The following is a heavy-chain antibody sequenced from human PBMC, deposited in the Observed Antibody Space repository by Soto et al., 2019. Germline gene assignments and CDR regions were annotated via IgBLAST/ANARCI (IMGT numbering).Heavy chain of an antibody. CDR2: IYPGDSDT. D-gene: IGHD1-26*01. J-gene: IGHJ6*02. V-gene: IGHV5-51*01. CDR1: VYSFISYW. Sequence: PGESLKIACKGSVYSFISYWIGWVRQMPGKGLEWMGIIYPGDSDTRYSPSFQGQVTISDDKSISTAYLQWSSLKASDTAVYYCARRSGSYPSYRLDVWGQGTTVTVSS. CDR3: ARRSGSYPSYRLDV.